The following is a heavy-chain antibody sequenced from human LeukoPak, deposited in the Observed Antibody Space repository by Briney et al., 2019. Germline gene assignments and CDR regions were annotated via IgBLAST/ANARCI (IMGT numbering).Heavy chain of an antibody. CDR1: GYTFTAYY. V-gene: IGHV1-2*06. CDR3: ARGRVEGYDFWSGYSHRGYYYMDV. Sequence: ASVKVSCKASGYTFTAYYMHWVRQAPGQGLEWMGRINPNSGDTNYAQKFQGRVTMTRDTSINTAYMELSRLRSDDTAVYYCARGRVEGYDFWSGYSHRGYYYMDVWGKGTTVTVSS. CDR2: INPNSGDT. D-gene: IGHD3-3*01. J-gene: IGHJ6*03.